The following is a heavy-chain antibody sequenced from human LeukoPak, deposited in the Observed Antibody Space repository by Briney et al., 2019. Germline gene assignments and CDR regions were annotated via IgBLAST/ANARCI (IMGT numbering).Heavy chain of an antibody. J-gene: IGHJ6*03. D-gene: IGHD2-2*01. V-gene: IGHV1-2*02. CDR2: INPNSGGT. CDR3: ARDHHEDEYQLLGYYYYYMDV. CDR1: GYSFADYY. Sequence: ASVKVSCKASGYSFADYYMHWVRQAPGQGLEWMGWINPNSGGTNYAQKFQGRVTMTRDTSISTAYMELSRLRSDDTAVYYCARDHHEDEYQLLGYYYYYMDVWGKGTTVTISS.